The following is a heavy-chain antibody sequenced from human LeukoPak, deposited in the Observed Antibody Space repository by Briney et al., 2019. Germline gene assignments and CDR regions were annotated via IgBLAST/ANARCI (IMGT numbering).Heavy chain of an antibody. J-gene: IGHJ4*02. CDR2: IYHSGST. CDR3: AREAAAQNYYFDY. V-gene: IGHV4-4*02. D-gene: IGHD6-13*01. CDR1: GGSISSSNW. Sequence: SETLSLTCAVSGGSISSSNWWSWVRQPPGKGLEWIGEIYHSGSTNYNPSLKSRVTITVHQSKNQFSLKLSSVTAADTAVYYCAREAAAQNYYFDYWGQGTLVTVSS.